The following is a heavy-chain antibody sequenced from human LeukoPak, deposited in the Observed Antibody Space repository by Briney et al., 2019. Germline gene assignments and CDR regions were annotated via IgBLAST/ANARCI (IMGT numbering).Heavy chain of an antibody. D-gene: IGHD3-3*01. V-gene: IGHV3-21*01. CDR2: ISSSSSYI. CDR3: ARDPVPYYDFWSGYYAYFDS. CDR1: GFTFSSYS. Sequence: GGSLRLSCAASGFTFSSYSMNWVRQAPGKGMEWVSSISSSSSYIYYADSLKGRFTISRDNAKNSLCLQMNSLRAEDTAVYYCARDPVPYYDFWSGYYAYFDSWGQGTLVTVSS. J-gene: IGHJ4*02.